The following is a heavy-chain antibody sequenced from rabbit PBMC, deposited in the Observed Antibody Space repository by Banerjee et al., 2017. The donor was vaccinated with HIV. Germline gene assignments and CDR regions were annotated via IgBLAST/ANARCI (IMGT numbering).Heavy chain of an antibody. Sequence: QSLEESGGDLVKPGASLTLTCKASGFSFSSGYWICWVRQAPGKGLEWIACIDAGSSGSTDYASWAKGRFTISKTSSTTVTLQMTSLTAADTATYFCARDIVWSTNLWGPGTLVTVS. CDR3: ARDIVWSTNL. CDR2: IDAGSSGST. D-gene: IGHD5-1*01. CDR1: GFSFSSGYW. V-gene: IGHV1S40*01. J-gene: IGHJ4*01.